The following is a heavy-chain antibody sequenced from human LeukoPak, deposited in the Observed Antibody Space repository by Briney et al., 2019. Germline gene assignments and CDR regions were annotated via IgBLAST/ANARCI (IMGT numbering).Heavy chain of an antibody. V-gene: IGHV4-59*01. CDR3: ARGARWLQRHFDY. J-gene: IGHJ4*02. D-gene: IGHD5-24*01. Sequence: SETLSLTCTVSGGSISSYYWSWIRQPPGKGLEWIGYIYYSGSTNYNPSLKSRVTISVDTSKNQFSLKLSSVTAADTAVYYCARGARWLQRHFDYWGQGTLVTVSS. CDR1: GGSISSYY. CDR2: IYYSGST.